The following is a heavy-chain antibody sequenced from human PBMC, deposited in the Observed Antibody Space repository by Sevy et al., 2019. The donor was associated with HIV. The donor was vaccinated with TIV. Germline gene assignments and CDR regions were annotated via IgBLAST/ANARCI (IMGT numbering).Heavy chain of an antibody. V-gene: IGHV4-34*01. CDR2: INHSGTL. J-gene: IGHJ4*02. D-gene: IGHD3-10*02. CDR1: GESFSGYF. CDR3: ARGRQAYVVVVPSTVPFDY. Sequence: SETLSLTCAVYGESFSGYFWNWIRHSPGKGLKWIGEINHSGTLKYNPSLKSRVTISVDASKNQLSLNLRSVTATDTAVYYCARGRQAYVVVVPSTVPFDYWGPCTLVTVSS.